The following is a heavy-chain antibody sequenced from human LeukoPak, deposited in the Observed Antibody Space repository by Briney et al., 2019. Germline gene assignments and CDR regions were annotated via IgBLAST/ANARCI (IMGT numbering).Heavy chain of an antibody. CDR2: IYGGGNI. J-gene: IGHJ4*02. D-gene: IGHD5-24*01. V-gene: IGHV3-53*01. CDR3: ARGAGYNYPYYFDY. CDR1: GFTVSSNY. Sequence: GGSPRLSCAASGFTVSSNYMNWVRQAPGKGLEWVSVIYGGGNIYYADSVKGRFTISRDNSKNTLYLQMNSLRAEDTAVYYCARGAGYNYPYYFDYWGQGTLVTVSS.